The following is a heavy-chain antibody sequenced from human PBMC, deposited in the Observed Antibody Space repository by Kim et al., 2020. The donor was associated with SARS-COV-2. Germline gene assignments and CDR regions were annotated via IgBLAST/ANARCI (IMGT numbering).Heavy chain of an antibody. CDR3: ARARITMIVVVTVFDY. CDR1: GGSISSGGYY. Sequence: SETLSLTCTVSGGSISSGGYYWSWIRQHPGKGLEWIGYIYYSGSTYYNPSLMSRVTISVDTSKNQFSLKLSSVTAADTAVYYCARARITMIVVVTVFDYWGQGTLVTLSS. D-gene: IGHD3-22*01. V-gene: IGHV4-31*03. CDR2: IYYSGST. J-gene: IGHJ4*02.